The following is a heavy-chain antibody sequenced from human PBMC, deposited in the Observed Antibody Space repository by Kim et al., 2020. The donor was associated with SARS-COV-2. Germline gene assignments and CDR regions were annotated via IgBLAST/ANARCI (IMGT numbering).Heavy chain of an antibody. Sequence: YAASVGGRFSISRDNTRNKVYLQMNGLRVEDKGVYYCARDGDAFNFDFWGQGTPVTVSS. V-gene: IGHV3-74*03. J-gene: IGHJ4*02. D-gene: IGHD2-2*01. CDR3: ARDGDAFNFDF.